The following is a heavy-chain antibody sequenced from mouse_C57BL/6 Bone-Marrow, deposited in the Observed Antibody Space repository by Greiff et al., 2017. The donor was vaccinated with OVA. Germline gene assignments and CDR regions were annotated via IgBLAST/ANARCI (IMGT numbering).Heavy chain of an antibody. CDR1: GFSLTSYG. CDR3: ASYYDYDAWFAY. Sequence: VQLVESGPGLVQPSQSLSITCTVSGFSLTSYGVHWVRQSPGKGLEWLGVIWRGGSTDYNAAFISRLTISKDNSKSQVFFKMNSLQADDTAIYYCASYYDYDAWFAYWGQGTLVTVSA. CDR2: IWRGGST. J-gene: IGHJ3*01. V-gene: IGHV2-2*01. D-gene: IGHD2-4*01.